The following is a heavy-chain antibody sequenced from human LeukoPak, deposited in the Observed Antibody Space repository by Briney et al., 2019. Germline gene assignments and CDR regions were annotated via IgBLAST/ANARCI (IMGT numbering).Heavy chain of an antibody. CDR3: ARLDYYDSSGYYSHVQLDY. CDR2: ISSSSSTI. D-gene: IGHD3-22*01. Sequence: GGSLRLSCAASGFTFSSYSMNWARQAPGKGLEWVSYISSSSSTIYYADSVKGRFTISRDNAKNSLYLQMNSLRAEDTAVYYCARLDYYDSSGYYSHVQLDYWGQGTLVTVSS. V-gene: IGHV3-48*01. J-gene: IGHJ4*02. CDR1: GFTFSSYS.